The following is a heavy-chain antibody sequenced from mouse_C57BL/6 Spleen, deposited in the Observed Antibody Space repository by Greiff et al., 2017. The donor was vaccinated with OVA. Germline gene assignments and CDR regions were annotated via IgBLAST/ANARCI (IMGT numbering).Heavy chain of an antibody. CDR3: ARSGIYYGNYAWFAY. CDR2: IYPGSGST. D-gene: IGHD2-1*01. V-gene: IGHV1-55*01. CDR1: GYTFTSYW. J-gene: IGHJ3*01. Sequence: QVQLQQPGAELVKPGASVKMSCKASGYTFTSYWITWVKQRPGQGLEWIGDIYPGSGSTNYNEKFKSKATLTVDTSSSTAYMQLSSLTSEDSAVYYCARSGIYYGNYAWFAYWGQGTLVTVSA.